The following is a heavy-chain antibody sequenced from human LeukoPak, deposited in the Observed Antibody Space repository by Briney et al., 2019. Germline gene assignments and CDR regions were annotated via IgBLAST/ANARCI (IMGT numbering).Heavy chain of an antibody. D-gene: IGHD2-2*01. V-gene: IGHV4-61*01. Sequence: PSETLSLTCTVSGASVSSGSYSWNWIQQPPGKGLEWIGYMFYRGSTNYNPSLKSRVTISVDSSKNQFSLNLSSVTAADTAVYYCARRRRYCSSTSCYFDYWGQGTLVTVSS. CDR2: MFYRGST. J-gene: IGHJ4*02. CDR3: ARRRRYCSSTSCYFDY. CDR1: GASVSSGSYS.